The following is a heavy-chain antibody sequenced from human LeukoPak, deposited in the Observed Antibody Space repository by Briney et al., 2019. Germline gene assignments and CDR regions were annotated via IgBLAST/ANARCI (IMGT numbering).Heavy chain of an antibody. CDR1: GFTVTNFG. V-gene: IGHV3-30*02. J-gene: IGHJ4*02. D-gene: IGHD3/OR15-3a*01. Sequence: GGSLRLTCAASGFTVTNFGMHWVRQAPRKGLEWVAFINYLVSTRFYADSVRGRFTVSRDDSMSTLYLQMNSLRPEDMAVYYCAKDRDWAFDYWGQGTLVTVSS. CDR3: AKDRDWAFDY. CDR2: INYLVSTR.